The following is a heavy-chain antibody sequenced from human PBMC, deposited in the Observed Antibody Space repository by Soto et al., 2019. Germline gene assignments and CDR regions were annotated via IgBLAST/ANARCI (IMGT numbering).Heavy chain of an antibody. V-gene: IGHV3-23*01. J-gene: IGHJ3*02. Sequence: GGSLRLSCAASGFTFSSYAMSWVRQAPGKGLEWVSAISGSGGSTYYADSVKGRFTISRDNSKNTLYLQMNSLRAEDTAVYYCAKGIVVLVAATPSDAFDICGQGTMVTVSS. CDR2: ISGSGGST. D-gene: IGHD2-15*01. CDR1: GFTFSSYA. CDR3: AKGIVVLVAATPSDAFDI.